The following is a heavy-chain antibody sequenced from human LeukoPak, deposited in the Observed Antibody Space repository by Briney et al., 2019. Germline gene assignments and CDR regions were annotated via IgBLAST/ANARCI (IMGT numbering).Heavy chain of an antibody. V-gene: IGHV4-59*01. CDR3: ARDPITLISGPHAFDV. CDR1: GDSIRSDY. Sequence: PSETLSLTCTVSGDSIRSDYWSWIRQPPGKGLEWIGYIYYSGSTNYNPSLKSRVTISVDTPRNQFSLRLSSVTAADTAVYYCARDPITLISGPHAFDVWGQGTMVTVSS. CDR2: IYYSGST. D-gene: IGHD3-22*01. J-gene: IGHJ3*01.